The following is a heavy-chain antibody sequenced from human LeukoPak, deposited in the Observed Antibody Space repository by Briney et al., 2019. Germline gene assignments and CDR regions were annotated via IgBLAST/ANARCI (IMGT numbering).Heavy chain of an antibody. D-gene: IGHD3-16*01. V-gene: IGHV4-59*08. CDR2: INYSGNT. CDR1: GGSISSDY. Sequence: PSETLSLTCTVSGGSISSDYWSWIRQPPGEGLEWIGYINYSGNTNSNPSLKSRVTISVDTSKNQISLKLSSVTAADTAVYYCARQRPGERRFDPWGQGTLVTVSS. CDR3: ARQRPGERRFDP. J-gene: IGHJ5*02.